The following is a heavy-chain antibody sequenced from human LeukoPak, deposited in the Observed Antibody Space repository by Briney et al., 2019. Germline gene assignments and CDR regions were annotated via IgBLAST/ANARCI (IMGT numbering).Heavy chain of an antibody. CDR1: GYTFTGYY. D-gene: IGHD5-18*01. Sequence: ASVKVSCKASGYTFTGYYMHWVRQAPGQGLEWMGWINPNSGGTNYAQKFQGRVTMTRDTSISTAYMELSRLRSDDTAVYYCARAGELGSYGIFSYYYYYMDVWGKGTTVTISS. CDR3: ARAGELGSYGIFSYYYYYMDV. V-gene: IGHV1-2*02. CDR2: INPNSGGT. J-gene: IGHJ6*03.